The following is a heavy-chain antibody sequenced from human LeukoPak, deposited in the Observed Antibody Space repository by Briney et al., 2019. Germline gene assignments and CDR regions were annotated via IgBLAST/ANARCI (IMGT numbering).Heavy chain of an antibody. D-gene: IGHD6-13*01. V-gene: IGHV1-18*01. Sequence: ASVKVSCKASGYTFTSYGISWVRQAPGQGLEWTGWISTYNGNTNYAQNLQGRVTMTTDTSTSTAYMELRSLRSDDTAVYYCARAGSSWYSLLDNWGQGTLVTVSS. CDR3: ARAGSSWYSLLDN. J-gene: IGHJ4*02. CDR2: ISTYNGNT. CDR1: GYTFTSYG.